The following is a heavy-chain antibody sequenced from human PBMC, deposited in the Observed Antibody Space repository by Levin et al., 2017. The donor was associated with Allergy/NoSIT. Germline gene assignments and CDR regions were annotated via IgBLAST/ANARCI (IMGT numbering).Heavy chain of an antibody. V-gene: IGHV3-74*03. CDR2: INTVGTYT. J-gene: IGHJ4*02. CDR3: AKNYESSGYAIDY. D-gene: IGHD3-22*01. Sequence: ASVKVSCAASGFSFDNSWMHWVRQAPGKGLVWVSRINTVGTYTTYAESVQGRFAISRDNANNTLYLQMNSLRAEDTAVYFCAKNYESSGYAIDYWGQGTLVTVSA. CDR1: GFSFDNSW.